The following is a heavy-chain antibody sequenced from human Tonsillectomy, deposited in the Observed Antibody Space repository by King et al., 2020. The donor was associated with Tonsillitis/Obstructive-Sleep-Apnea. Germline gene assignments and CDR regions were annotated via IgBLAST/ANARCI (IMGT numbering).Heavy chain of an antibody. CDR3: ARVGDIVVVPAAIWFDP. V-gene: IGHV3-11*01. J-gene: IGHJ5*02. Sequence: HVQLVESGGGLVKPGGSLRLSCAASGFTFSDYYMSWIRQAPGKGLEWVSYITSSCSTRYYADFVKGRFTMSRDNAKNSLYLQMHSLRAEDTAVYYCARVGDIVVVPAAIWFDPWGQGTLVTVSS. CDR2: ITSSCSTR. D-gene: IGHD2-2*01. CDR1: GFTFSDYY.